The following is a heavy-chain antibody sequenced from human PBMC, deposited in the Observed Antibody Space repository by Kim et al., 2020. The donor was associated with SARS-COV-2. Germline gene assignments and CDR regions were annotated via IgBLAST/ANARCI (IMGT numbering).Heavy chain of an antibody. J-gene: IGHJ6*02. CDR3: ASPKTDSWRIYSSGSSDYGMDV. D-gene: IGHD6-19*01. CDR1: GDTFSSYA. CDR2: IIPIFGTA. Sequence: SVKVSCKASGDTFSSYAISWVRQAPGQGLEWMGGIIPIFGTANYAQKFQGRVTITADESTSTAYMELSSLRSEDTAVYYCASPKTDSWRIYSSGSSDYGMDVWGQGTTVTVSS. V-gene: IGHV1-69*13.